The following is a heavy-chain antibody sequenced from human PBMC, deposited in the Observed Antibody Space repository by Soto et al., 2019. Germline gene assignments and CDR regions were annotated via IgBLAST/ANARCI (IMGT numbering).Heavy chain of an antibody. J-gene: IGHJ5*02. V-gene: IGHV4-59*08. D-gene: IGHD6-13*01. CDR1: GGSISSYY. CDR3: ARRVAAAGTGVVWFDP. CDR2: IYYSGST. Sequence: QVQLQESGPGLVKPSETLSLTCTVSGGSISSYYWSWIRQPPGKGLEWIGYIYYSGSTNYNPSLKSRVTIPVDPSKTQFSLKLSSVTAADTAVYYCARRVAAAGTGVVWFDPWGQGTLVTVSS.